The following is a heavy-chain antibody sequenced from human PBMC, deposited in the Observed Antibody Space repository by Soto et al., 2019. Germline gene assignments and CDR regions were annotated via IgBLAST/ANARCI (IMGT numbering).Heavy chain of an antibody. CDR2: ITYDGANG. D-gene: IGHD1-26*01. J-gene: IGHJ4*02. CDR1: GFIFRSYA. V-gene: IGHV3-30*09. CDR3: ARAFSGSYPNFDY. Sequence: QIQLVESGGGVVQPGGSLRLSCLASGFIFRSYAMHWVRQAPGKGLEWVAVITYDGANGYYADSVRGRFAISRDNSNSTLFLQMNSLRPEDTAVYYCARAFSGSYPNFDYWGQGTLVTVSS.